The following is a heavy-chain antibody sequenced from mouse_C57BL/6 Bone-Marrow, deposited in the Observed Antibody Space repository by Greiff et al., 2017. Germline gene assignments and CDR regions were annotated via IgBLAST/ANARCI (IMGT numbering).Heavy chain of an antibody. CDR2: IHPNSGST. CDR1: GYTFTSYW. V-gene: IGHV1-64*01. J-gene: IGHJ3*01. CDR3: ARGDSSVFAY. D-gene: IGHD3-2*02. Sequence: QVQLQQPGAELVKPGASVQLSCKASGYTFTSYWMHWVKQRPGQGLEWIGMIHPNSGSTNNNEKFKSKATLTVDTSSSTAYMQLSSLTSEDSAVYYCARGDSSVFAYWGQGTLVTVSA.